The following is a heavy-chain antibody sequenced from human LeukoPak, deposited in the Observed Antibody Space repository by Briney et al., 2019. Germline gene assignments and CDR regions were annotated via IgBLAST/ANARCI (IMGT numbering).Heavy chain of an antibody. CDR1: GLTFSNYG. Sequence: GGSLRLSRAISGLTFSNYGMAWVRQAPGTGRVGVSAISGSGDSTYNADSVKGRITISRDNSKNTLYLQMNRLRAEDTAVYYCAKDSRTTYDSSWLYYFDSWGQGTLVTVSS. V-gene: IGHV3-23*01. CDR2: ISGSGDST. D-gene: IGHD6-13*01. J-gene: IGHJ4*02. CDR3: AKDSRTTYDSSWLYYFDS.